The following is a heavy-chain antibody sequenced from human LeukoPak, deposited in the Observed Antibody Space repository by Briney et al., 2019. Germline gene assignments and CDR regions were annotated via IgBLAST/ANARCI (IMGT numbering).Heavy chain of an antibody. Sequence: IPGGSLRLSCAASGFTFSSCSINWVRQAPGKRLEWVSSISSSSSCIYYADSVKVRFTISRDNAKNSLSLQMNSLRAEDTAVYYCASDDGSMWAFDIWGQGTMVTVSS. D-gene: IGHD3-10*01. CDR2: ISSSSSCI. V-gene: IGHV3-21*01. J-gene: IGHJ3*02. CDR3: ASDDGSMWAFDI. CDR1: GFTFSSCS.